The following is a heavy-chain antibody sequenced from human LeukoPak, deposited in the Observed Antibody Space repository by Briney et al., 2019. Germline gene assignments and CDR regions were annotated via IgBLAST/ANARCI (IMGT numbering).Heavy chain of an antibody. CDR1: GFTFSNYF. J-gene: IGHJ4*02. Sequence: PGGSLRLSCAASGFTFSNYFMHWVRQAPGKGLVWVSRINSDGSSTTYADSVKGRFTISRDNAKNTLYLQMNSLRAEDTAVYFCATAATGAPRYWGQGTLVTVSS. D-gene: IGHD1-26*01. V-gene: IGHV3-74*01. CDR2: INSDGSST. CDR3: ATAATGAPRY.